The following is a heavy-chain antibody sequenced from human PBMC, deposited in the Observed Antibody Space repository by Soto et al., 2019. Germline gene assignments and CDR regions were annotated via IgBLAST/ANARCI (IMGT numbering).Heavy chain of an antibody. V-gene: IGHV1-24*01. CDR1: GYTLTELS. CDR3: ATHPKFTYGDYDFPWNVY. CDR2: FDPEDGET. D-gene: IGHD4-17*01. J-gene: IGHJ4*02. Sequence: ASVKVSCKVSGYTLTELSMHWVRQAPGKGLEWMGGFDPEDGETIYAQKFQGRVTMTEDTSTDTAYMELSSLRSEDTAVYYCATHPKFTYGDYDFPWNVYWGQGTLVTVSS.